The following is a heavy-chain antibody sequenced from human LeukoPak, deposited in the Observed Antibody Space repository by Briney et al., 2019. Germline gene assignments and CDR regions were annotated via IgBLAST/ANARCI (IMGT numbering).Heavy chain of an antibody. J-gene: IGHJ6*03. CDR2: INSDGSST. CDR1: GFTFSRYW. D-gene: IGHD2/OR15-2a*01. V-gene: IGHV3-74*01. Sequence: GGSLRLSCAASGFTFSRYWMYWVRQAPGKGLVWVSRINSDGSSTSYADSVKGRFTISRDNAKNTLYLQMNSLRAEDTAVYYCARGEFGDYYYFYMDVWGKGTTVTVSS. CDR3: ARGEFGDYYYFYMDV.